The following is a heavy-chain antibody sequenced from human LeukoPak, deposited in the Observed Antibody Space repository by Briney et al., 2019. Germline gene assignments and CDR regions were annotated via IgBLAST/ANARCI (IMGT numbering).Heavy chain of an antibody. D-gene: IGHD1-1*01. J-gene: IGHJ4*02. V-gene: IGHV3-7*01. CDR2: IKEDESDE. Sequence: GGSLRLSCEASGFTFSSYWMSWVRQAPGKGLEWVAHIKEDESDEYYVDSVRGRFTASRDNAKNSVNLQMNSLRVEDTAVYYCARWRGRQSEFDYWGQGTLVTVS. CDR1: GFTFSSYW. CDR3: ARWRGRQSEFDY.